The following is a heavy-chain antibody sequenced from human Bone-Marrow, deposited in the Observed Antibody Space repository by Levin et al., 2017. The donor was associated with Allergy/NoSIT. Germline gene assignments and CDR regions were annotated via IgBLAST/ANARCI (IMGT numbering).Heavy chain of an antibody. Sequence: GGSLRLSCAASGFTFSSYAMHWVRQAPGKGLEWVAVISYDGSNKYYADSVKGRFTISRDNSKNTLYLQMNSLRAEDTAGYYCARGYSYGLNWGQGTMVTVSS. CDR1: GFTFSSYA. CDR2: ISYDGSNK. V-gene: IGHV3-30-3*01. D-gene: IGHD5-18*01. CDR3: ARGYSYGLN. J-gene: IGHJ3*01.